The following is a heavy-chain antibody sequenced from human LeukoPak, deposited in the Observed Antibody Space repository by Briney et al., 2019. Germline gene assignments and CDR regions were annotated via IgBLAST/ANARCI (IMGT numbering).Heavy chain of an antibody. CDR3: ATTMYYYGSGSPALDY. CDR1: GYTLTELS. Sequence: ASVKVSCKVSGYTLTELSMHWVRQAPGKGLEWMGGFDPEDGETIYAQKFQGRVTMTEDTSTDTAYMELSSLGSEDTAVYYCATTMYYYGSGSPALDYWGQGTLVTVSS. J-gene: IGHJ4*02. CDR2: FDPEDGET. D-gene: IGHD3-10*01. V-gene: IGHV1-24*01.